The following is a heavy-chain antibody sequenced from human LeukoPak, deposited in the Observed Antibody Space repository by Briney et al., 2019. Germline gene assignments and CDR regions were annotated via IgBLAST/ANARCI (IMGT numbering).Heavy chain of an antibody. D-gene: IGHD2-2*02. Sequence: SETLSLTCTVSGGSISSSSYYWGWIRQPPGKGLEWIGTIYYSGSTYYNPSLKSRVTISVDTSKNQFSLKLTSVTAADRAVYYCARIPGGALNWFDPWGQGTLVTVSS. J-gene: IGHJ5*02. V-gene: IGHV4-39*01. CDR3: ARIPGGALNWFDP. CDR2: IYYSGST. CDR1: GGSISSSSYY.